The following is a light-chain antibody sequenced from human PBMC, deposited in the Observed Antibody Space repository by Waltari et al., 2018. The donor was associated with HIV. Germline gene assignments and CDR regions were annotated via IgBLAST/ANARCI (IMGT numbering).Light chain of an antibody. Sequence: QSVLTQLPSVSGSPGQRVTISCTGSSSNIRAGYDVHWYPQLPGTAPKLLIYGNSNRPSGVPDRFSGSKSGTSASLAITGLQAEDEADYYCQSYDSTGVFGGGTKLTVL. J-gene: IGLJ3*02. CDR3: QSYDSTGV. CDR2: GNS. V-gene: IGLV1-40*01. CDR1: SSNIRAGYD.